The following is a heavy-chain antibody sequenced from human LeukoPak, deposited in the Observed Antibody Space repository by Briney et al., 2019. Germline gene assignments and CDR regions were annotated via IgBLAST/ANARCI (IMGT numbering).Heavy chain of an antibody. CDR1: GFTFGRYW. J-gene: IGHJ5*02. V-gene: IGHV3-7*01. CDR2: IKQDGGEK. D-gene: IGHD1-26*01. Sequence: GGSLRLSCAASGFTFGRYWMNWVRRAPGKGLEWVANIKQDGGEKYYLDSVKGRFTISRDNAKNSLYLQMNNLRAEDTAVYYCATDGSGGSTQYNWFDPWGQGTLVTVSS. CDR3: ATDGSGGSTQYNWFDP.